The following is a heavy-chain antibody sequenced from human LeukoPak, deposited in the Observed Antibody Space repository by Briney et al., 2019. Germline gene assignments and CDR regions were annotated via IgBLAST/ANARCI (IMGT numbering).Heavy chain of an antibody. CDR2: MSPNSGDT. J-gene: IGHJ4*02. Sequence: ASVKVSCKASGYTFTSYVINWVRQATGQGLEWMGWMSPNSGDTGYAQEFQGRLTMTRDTSISTAYMELSSLRSEDTAVYYCVRTPPNWGADYWGQGTLVTVSS. CDR1: GYTFTSYV. D-gene: IGHD3-16*01. V-gene: IGHV1-8*01. CDR3: VRTPPNWGADY.